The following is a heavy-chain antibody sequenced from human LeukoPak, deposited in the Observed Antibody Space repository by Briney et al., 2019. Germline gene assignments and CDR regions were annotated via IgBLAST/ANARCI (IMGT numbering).Heavy chain of an antibody. CDR1: GYTFTNYY. CDR2: ISPSGAGT. V-gene: IGHV1-46*01. Sequence: ASVKVSCKASGYTFTNYYIYWVRQAPGQGLEWMGLISPSGAGTIYAQRFQGRVTMTRDTSTSTVYMDLNSLRSEDTAVYYCARSSITVTHEIDHWGQGTLVTVSS. D-gene: IGHD4-17*01. J-gene: IGHJ4*02. CDR3: ARSSITVTHEIDH.